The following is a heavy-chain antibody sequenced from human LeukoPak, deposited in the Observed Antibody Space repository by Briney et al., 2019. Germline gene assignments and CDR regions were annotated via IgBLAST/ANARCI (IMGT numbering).Heavy chain of an antibody. CDR1: GGSISSSTYY. V-gene: IGHV4-39*01. J-gene: IGHJ5*02. Sequence: SETLSLTCTVSGGSISSSTYYWGRIRQPPGKGLEWIGSIHYSGSTYYNPSLKSRVTISVDTSKNQFSLKLTSVTAADTAVFYCARQPRSPYTGYDPWGQGTLVTVSS. CDR3: ARQPRSPYTGYDP. D-gene: IGHD5-12*01. CDR2: IHYSGST.